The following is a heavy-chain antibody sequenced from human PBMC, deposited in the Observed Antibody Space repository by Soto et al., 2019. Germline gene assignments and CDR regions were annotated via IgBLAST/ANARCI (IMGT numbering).Heavy chain of an antibody. CDR1: GGSFSGYY. CDR2: INHSGST. J-gene: IGHJ3*02. Sequence: QVQLQQWGAGLLKPSETLSLTCAVYGGSFSGYYWSWIRQPPGKGLEWIGEINHSGSTNYNPSLKXRGXISVDTSKNQFSLKLSSVTAADTAVYYCARDAFDIWGQGTMVTVSS. CDR3: ARDAFDI. V-gene: IGHV4-34*01.